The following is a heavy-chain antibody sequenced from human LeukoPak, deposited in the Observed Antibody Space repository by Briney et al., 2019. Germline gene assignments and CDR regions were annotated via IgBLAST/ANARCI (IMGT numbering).Heavy chain of an antibody. CDR2: A. Sequence: AKYAQKVQGRVTMSTDESTSTAYMELSSLRSEDTAVYYCAREGGITVFGVAQPGGAYDIWGPGTMVTVSS. CDR3: AREGGITVFGVAQPGGAYDI. V-gene: IGHV1-69*05. D-gene: IGHD3-3*01. J-gene: IGHJ3*02.